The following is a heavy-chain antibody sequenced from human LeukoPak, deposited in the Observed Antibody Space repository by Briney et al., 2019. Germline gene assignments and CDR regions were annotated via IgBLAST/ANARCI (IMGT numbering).Heavy chain of an antibody. Sequence: ASVKVSCKASGGTFSSYAISWMRQAPGQGLEWMGGIIPIFGTANYAQKFQGRVTITTDESTSTAYMELSSLRSEDTAVYYCARGIVVVPAAITSYYFDYWGQGTLVTVSS. D-gene: IGHD2-2*01. V-gene: IGHV1-69*05. CDR3: ARGIVVVPAAITSYYFDY. J-gene: IGHJ4*02. CDR1: GGTFSSYA. CDR2: IIPIFGTA.